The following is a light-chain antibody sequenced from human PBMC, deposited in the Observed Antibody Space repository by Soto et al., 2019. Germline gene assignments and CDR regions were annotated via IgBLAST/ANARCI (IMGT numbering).Light chain of an antibody. CDR1: QTISTW. Sequence: DIQMTQSPSTLSASVGDRVTITCRASQTISTWLACYQQKPGKAPNLLISGASSLQSGVPSRFSGSASGTEFTLTISSLQPDDIATYYCQQCHRYLTFGQGTKVDIK. V-gene: IGKV1-5*01. J-gene: IGKJ1*01. CDR2: GAS. CDR3: QQCHRYLT.